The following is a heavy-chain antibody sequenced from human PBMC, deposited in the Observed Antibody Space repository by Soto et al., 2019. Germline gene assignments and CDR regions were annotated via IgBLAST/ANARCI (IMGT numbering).Heavy chain of an antibody. J-gene: IGHJ1*01. D-gene: IGHD2-21*02. CDR1: GYTFTSYY. CDR3: ARGGGIVVVTAPYDR. CDR2: INPSGGYT. V-gene: IGHV1-46*03. Sequence: QVQLVQSGAEVKKPGASVKVSCKASGYTFTSYYMNWVRQAPGQGLEWLGIINPSGGYTTYAQRFLGRVTRTSDTSTSTVQMERGSLTSEDTAVYYCARGGGIVVVTAPYDRWGQGTVVTVAS.